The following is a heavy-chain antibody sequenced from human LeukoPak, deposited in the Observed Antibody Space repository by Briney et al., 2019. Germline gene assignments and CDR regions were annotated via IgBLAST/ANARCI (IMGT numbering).Heavy chain of an antibody. Sequence: SVNVSCKASGGTFSNYAISWVRQAPGQGLEWMGRIIPIFGTANYAQKFQGRVTITADKSTSTAYMELSSLRSEDTAVYYCARAGSGWFGESDDAFDIWGQVTMVTVSS. CDR1: GGTFSNYA. V-gene: IGHV1-69*06. CDR3: ARAGSGWFGESDDAFDI. CDR2: IIPIFGTA. J-gene: IGHJ3*02. D-gene: IGHD3-10*01.